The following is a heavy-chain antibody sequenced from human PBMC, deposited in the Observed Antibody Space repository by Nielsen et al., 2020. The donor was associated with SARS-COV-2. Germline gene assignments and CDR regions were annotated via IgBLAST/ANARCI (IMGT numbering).Heavy chain of an antibody. D-gene: IGHD1-26*01. J-gene: IGHJ3*02. CDR3: AKESGRYVDAFDI. CDR1: GFTFSSYT. CDR2: ISSSSSTT. V-gene: IGHV3-48*01. Sequence: GRSLILSFAASGFTFSSYTIHWVRQAPGKGLELVSYISSSSSTTHYADSVNGRFTISRDNSKNTLYLQMNRLRAEDTAVYYCAKESGRYVDAFDIWGQGTMVTVSS.